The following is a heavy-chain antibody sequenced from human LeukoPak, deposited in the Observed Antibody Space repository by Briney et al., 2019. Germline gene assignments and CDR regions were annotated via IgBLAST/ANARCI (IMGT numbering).Heavy chain of an antibody. Sequence: SETLSLTCAVYGGSFSGYYWSWIRQPPGKGLEWIGEINHSGSTNYNPSLKSRVTISVDTSKNQFSLKLSSVTAADTAVYYCARIHQFVPIRFDYWGQGTLVTVSS. D-gene: IGHD6-6*01. CDR3: ARIHQFVPIRFDY. J-gene: IGHJ4*02. V-gene: IGHV4-34*01. CDR1: GGSFSGYY. CDR2: INHSGST.